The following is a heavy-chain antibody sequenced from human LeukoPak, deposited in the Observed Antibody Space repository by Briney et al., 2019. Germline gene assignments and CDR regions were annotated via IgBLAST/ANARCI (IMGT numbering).Heavy chain of an antibody. CDR1: GFTFSSYE. CDR3: ARDSSDDYDSSALPRH. J-gene: IGHJ4*02. V-gene: IGHV3-48*03. CDR2: ISSSGSTI. Sequence: PGGSLRLSCAASGFTFSSYEMNWVRQAPGKGLEWVSYISSSGSTIYYADSVKGRFTISRDNAEDSLYLQMNSLRAEDTAVYYCARDSSDDYDSSALPRHWGQGTLVTVSS. D-gene: IGHD3-22*01.